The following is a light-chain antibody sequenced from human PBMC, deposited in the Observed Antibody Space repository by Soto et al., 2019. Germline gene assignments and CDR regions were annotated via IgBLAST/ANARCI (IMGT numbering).Light chain of an antibody. V-gene: IGKV1-6*01. Sequence: AIQMTQSPSSLSASVGDRVTITCRASQGIRNELSWYQQKPGKAPKLLIYAASSLQSGVPSTFSGSGFGTDFTLTISSLQPADLATYYCLQDYNYPPTCGQGTKVEIK. J-gene: IGKJ1*01. CDR3: LQDYNYPPT. CDR1: QGIRNE. CDR2: AAS.